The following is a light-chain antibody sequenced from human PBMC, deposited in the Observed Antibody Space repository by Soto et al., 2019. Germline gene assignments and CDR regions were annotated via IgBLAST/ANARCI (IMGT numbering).Light chain of an antibody. V-gene: IGKV3D-15*01. Sequence: EIVLTQSPATLSLSPGERATLSCRASQSVSSYLAWYQQKPGQAPRLLIYGASTRAAGIPARFSGSGSGTEFTLTISSLQSEDFAAYYCQQYNDWPPWTFGQGTKVDIK. CDR1: QSVSSY. CDR2: GAS. J-gene: IGKJ1*01. CDR3: QQYNDWPPWT.